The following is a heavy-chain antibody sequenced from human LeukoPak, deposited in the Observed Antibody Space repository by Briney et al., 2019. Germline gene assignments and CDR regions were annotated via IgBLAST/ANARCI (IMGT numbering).Heavy chain of an antibody. D-gene: IGHD2-21*02. CDR1: GFTFNRCW. CDR3: TSWGDTTAEYFQR. V-gene: IGHV3-7*01. CDR2: INPDGRDT. J-gene: IGHJ1*01. Sequence: GGSLRLSRVVSGFTFNRCWMNWVRQAPGKGLEWVAHINPDGRDTYYVDSVKGRFTISRDNAQNSMYLQMNSLRVEDTAVYYCTSWGDTTAEYFQRWGQGTLVTVSS.